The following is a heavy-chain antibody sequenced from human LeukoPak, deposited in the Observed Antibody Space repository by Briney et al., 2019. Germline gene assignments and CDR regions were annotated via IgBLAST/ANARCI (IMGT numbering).Heavy chain of an antibody. D-gene: IGHD4-17*01. CDR2: IYPGDCDN. CDR3: ASATAVTTHYFDF. Sequence: GESPKIFCKGSGYRFGSYWIGWVPQIPGKGLEERGIIYPGDCDNRYSPSFQGQVTISADKYIKTASLQWNSLKAWDTAMYYCASATAVTTHYFDFWGQGTLVTVSS. V-gene: IGHV5-51*01. CDR1: GYRFGSYW. J-gene: IGHJ4*02.